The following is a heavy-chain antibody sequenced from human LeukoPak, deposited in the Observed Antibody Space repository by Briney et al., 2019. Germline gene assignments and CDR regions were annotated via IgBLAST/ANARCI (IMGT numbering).Heavy chain of an antibody. Sequence: ASVRVSCKASGYTLTDYYMHWVRQAPGQGLEWLGRINPYNGDTNYAQRFQGRVTMTRDTSITTAYMELSRLTYDDTAVYYCATGLFEEGNNWFDPWGQGTLVTVSS. CDR1: GYTLTDYY. CDR2: INPYNGDT. J-gene: IGHJ5*02. CDR3: ATGLFEEGNNWFDP. V-gene: IGHV1-2*06.